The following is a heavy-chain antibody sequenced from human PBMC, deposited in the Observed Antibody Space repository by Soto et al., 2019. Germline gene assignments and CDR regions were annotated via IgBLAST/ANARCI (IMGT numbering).Heavy chain of an antibody. CDR1: GYTFTSYD. V-gene: IGHV1-8*01. CDR2: MNPNSGNT. J-gene: IGHJ4*02. CDR3: AQLPWKQLWPRAPVVN. Sequence: ASVKVSCKASGYTFTSYDINWVRQATGQGLEWMGWMNPNSGNTGYAQKFQGRVTMTRNTSISTAYMELSSLRSEDTAVYYCAQLPWKQLWPRAPVVNWGQGTPVTVSS. D-gene: IGHD5-18*01.